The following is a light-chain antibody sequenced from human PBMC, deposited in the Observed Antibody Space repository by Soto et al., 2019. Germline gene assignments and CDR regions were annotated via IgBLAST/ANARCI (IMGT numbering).Light chain of an antibody. CDR3: QRYGGT. J-gene: IGKJ1*01. CDR1: QTITTW. V-gene: IGKV1-5*01. Sequence: DSPMTQSPSTVSASVGDRVTITCRANQTITTWLAWDQQKPGKAPKLLISDASSLQSGVSSRFSGSGSGTDFTLTIISLQADDFATYYCQRYGGTFGQGTRVELK. CDR2: DAS.